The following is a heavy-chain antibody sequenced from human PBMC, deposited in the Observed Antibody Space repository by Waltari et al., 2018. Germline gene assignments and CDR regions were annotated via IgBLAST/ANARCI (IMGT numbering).Heavy chain of an antibody. V-gene: IGHV3-9*01. D-gene: IGHD6-6*01. CDR2: ISWNSGSI. CDR3: AKDIFEYSSSDDAFDI. CDR1: GFTFDDYA. Sequence: EVQLVESGGGLVQPGRSLRLSCAASGFTFDDYAMHWVRQAPGKGLEWVSGISWNSGSIGYADSVKGRFTISRDNAKNSLYLQMNSLRAEDTALYYCAKDIFEYSSSDDAFDIWGQGTMVTVSS. J-gene: IGHJ3*02.